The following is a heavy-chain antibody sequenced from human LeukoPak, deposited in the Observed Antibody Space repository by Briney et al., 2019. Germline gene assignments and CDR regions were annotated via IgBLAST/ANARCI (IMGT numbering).Heavy chain of an antibody. D-gene: IGHD3-22*01. J-gene: IGHJ4*02. Sequence: PGGSLRLSCAASGFTFDDYAMHWVRQTPGRGLEWASLISWDGGSTYYVDSVEGRFAISRDNSKKPLYLQMNSLRAEDTALYYCARGYYSDTSGYHNYFDYWGQGTLVTVSS. CDR2: ISWDGGST. CDR3: ARGYYSDTSGYHNYFDY. CDR1: GFTFDDYA. V-gene: IGHV3-43D*03.